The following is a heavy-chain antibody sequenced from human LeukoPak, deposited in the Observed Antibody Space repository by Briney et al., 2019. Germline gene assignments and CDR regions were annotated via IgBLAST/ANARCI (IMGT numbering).Heavy chain of an antibody. V-gene: IGHV1-69*04. D-gene: IGHD3-22*01. CDR1: GGTFSSYA. Sequence: SVKVSCKASGGTFSSYAISWVRQAPGQGLEWMGRIIPILGIANYAQKFQGRVTITADKSTSTAYMELSSLRSEDTAVYYCARHYYDSSGYYYAYYGMDVWGQGTTVTVSS. J-gene: IGHJ6*02. CDR3: ARHYYDSSGYYYAYYGMDV. CDR2: IIPILGIA.